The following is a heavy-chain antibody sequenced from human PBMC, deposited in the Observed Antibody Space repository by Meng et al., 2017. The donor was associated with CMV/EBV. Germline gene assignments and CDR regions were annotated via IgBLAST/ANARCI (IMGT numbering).Heavy chain of an antibody. CDR3: TNPSPRRRGYCSSTSCPRWYGMDV. J-gene: IGHJ6*02. CDR2: IRSKAYGGTT. Sequence: GGSLRLSCTASGFTFGDYAMSWVRQAPGKGLEWVGFIRSKAYGGTTEYAASVKGRFTISRDDSKSIAYLQMNSLKTEDTAVYYCTNPSPRRRGYCSSTSCPRWYGMDVWGQGTTVTVSS. CDR1: GFTFGDYA. V-gene: IGHV3-49*04. D-gene: IGHD2-2*03.